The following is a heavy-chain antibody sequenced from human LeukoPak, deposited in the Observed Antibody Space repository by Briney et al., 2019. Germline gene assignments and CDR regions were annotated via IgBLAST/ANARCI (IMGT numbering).Heavy chain of an antibody. CDR3: ASDYSSSPFRVMDYYYMDV. Sequence: PGGSLRLSCVASGFNFRAYWMAWVRQAPGKGPEWVANIHQHGTKENYVDSVKGRFTISRDNAKMSLYLQLSGLRAEDTAIYYCASDYSSSPFRVMDYYYMDVWGKGTTVTVSS. CDR2: IHQHGTKE. J-gene: IGHJ6*03. D-gene: IGHD3-22*01. V-gene: IGHV3-7*01. CDR1: GFNFRAYW.